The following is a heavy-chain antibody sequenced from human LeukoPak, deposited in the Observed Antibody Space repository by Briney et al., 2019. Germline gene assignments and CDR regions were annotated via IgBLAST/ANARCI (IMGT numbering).Heavy chain of an antibody. CDR1: GGSISSYY. CDR2: IYYSGST. CDR3: ARVVATKADFDY. D-gene: IGHD5-12*01. J-gene: IGHJ4*02. V-gene: IGHV4-59*01. Sequence: PSETLSLTCTVSGGSISSYYWSWIRQPPGKGLEWIGYIYYSGSTNYNPSLKSRGTISVDTSKNQFSLKLSSVTAADTAVYYCARVVATKADFDYWGQGTLVTVSS.